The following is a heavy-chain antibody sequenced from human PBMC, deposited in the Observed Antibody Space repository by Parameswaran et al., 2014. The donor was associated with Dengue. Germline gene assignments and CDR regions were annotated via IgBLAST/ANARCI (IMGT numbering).Heavy chain of an antibody. CDR3: ARHHINYHYYYYGLDV. CDR2: IYPDDSET. CDR1: GYSFTNYW. J-gene: IGHJ6*02. D-gene: IGHD1-7*01. Sequence: GESLKISCQGSGYSFTNYWIGWVRQMPGKGLEWMGIIYPDDSETRYSPSFQGLVTISADKSITTAYLRWNSLKASDTAIYYCARHHINYHYYYYGLDVWGQGTTVTVSS. V-gene: IGHV5-51*01.